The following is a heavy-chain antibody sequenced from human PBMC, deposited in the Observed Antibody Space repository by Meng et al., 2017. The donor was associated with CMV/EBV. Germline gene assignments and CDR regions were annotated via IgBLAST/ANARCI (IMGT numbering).Heavy chain of an antibody. CDR3: ARAHTDYYYGMDV. D-gene: IGHD4-17*01. J-gene: IGHJ6*02. CDR1: GFSLSTSGMR. CDR2: IDWDDDK. V-gene: IGHV2-70D*14. Sequence: SGPTLVKPTETLTLTCTFSGFSLSTSGMRVSWIRQPPGKALEWLARIDWDDDKFYSTSLKTRLTISKDTSKNQVVLTMTNMDPVDTATYYCARAHTDYYYGMDVWGQGTTVTVSS.